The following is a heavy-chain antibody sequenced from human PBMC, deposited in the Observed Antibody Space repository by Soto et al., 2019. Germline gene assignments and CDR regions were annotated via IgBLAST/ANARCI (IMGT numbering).Heavy chain of an antibody. D-gene: IGHD3-10*01. CDR2: ISYDGSNK. Sequence: QVQLVESGGGVVQPGRSLRLSCAASGFTFSSYAMHWVRQAPGKGLEWVAVISYDGSNKYYADSVKGRFTISRDNSKNTLYLQMNSLRAEDTAVYYCARELGSSGSYYQTDYYYYGMDVWGQGTTVTVSS. J-gene: IGHJ6*02. CDR3: ARELGSSGSYYQTDYYYYGMDV. V-gene: IGHV3-30-3*01. CDR1: GFTFSSYA.